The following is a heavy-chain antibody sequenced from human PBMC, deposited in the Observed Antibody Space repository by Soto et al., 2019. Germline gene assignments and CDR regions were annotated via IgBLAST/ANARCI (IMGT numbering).Heavy chain of an antibody. CDR3: ARDARPTMVRGVIPDYYYMDV. D-gene: IGHD3-10*01. CDR1: GFTFSSYW. J-gene: IGHJ6*03. V-gene: IGHV3-7*01. CDR2: IKQDGSEK. Sequence: GGSLRLSCAASGFTFSSYWMSWVRQAPGKGLKWVANIKQDGSEKYYVDSVKGRFTISRDNAKNSLYLQMNSLRAEDTAVYYCARDARPTMVRGVIPDYYYMDVWGKGTTVTVSS.